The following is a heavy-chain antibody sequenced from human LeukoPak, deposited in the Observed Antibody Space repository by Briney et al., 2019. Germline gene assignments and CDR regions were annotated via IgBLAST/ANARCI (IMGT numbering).Heavy chain of an antibody. CDR3: AREPYYYDSSGYYYGDFDY. Sequence: PSETLSLTCAVYGGSFSGYYWSWIRQPPGKGLEWIGEINHSGSTNYNPSLKSRVTISVDTSKNQFSLKLSSVTAADTAVYYCAREPYYYDSSGYYYGDFDYWGQGTLVTVSS. CDR2: INHSGST. V-gene: IGHV4-34*01. CDR1: GGSFSGYY. D-gene: IGHD3-22*01. J-gene: IGHJ4*02.